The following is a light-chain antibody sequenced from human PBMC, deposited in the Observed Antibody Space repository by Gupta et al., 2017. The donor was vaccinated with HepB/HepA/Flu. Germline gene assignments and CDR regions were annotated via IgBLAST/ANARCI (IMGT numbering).Light chain of an antibody. V-gene: IGLV3-27*01. Sequence: SYXXTQXSXVSVSPXQTXXXXCSGDVLAKKYARWFQQKPGQAPVLVIYKDRERPSGIPERFSGSSSRTTVTLTISGAQAEDEADYYCYSAADNNPVVFGGGTKLTVL. CDR3: YSAADNNPVV. J-gene: IGLJ2*01. CDR2: KDR. CDR1: VLAKKY.